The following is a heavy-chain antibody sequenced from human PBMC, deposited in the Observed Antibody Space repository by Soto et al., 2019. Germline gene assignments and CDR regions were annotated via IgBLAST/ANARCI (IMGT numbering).Heavy chain of an antibody. CDR2: IYYSGST. V-gene: IGHV4-39*01. D-gene: IGHD2-21*02. J-gene: IGHJ5*02. CDR3: ARPPSDFWFDP. CDR1: GGSISSSSYF. Sequence: QLQLQESGPGLVKPSETLSLTCSVSGGSISSSSYFWGWIRQPPGKGLEWIGSIYYSGSTYYNPSLKGRIPPSXXTSTTQFSLKLSSVTAADTAVYYCARPPSDFWFDPWGQGTLVTVSS.